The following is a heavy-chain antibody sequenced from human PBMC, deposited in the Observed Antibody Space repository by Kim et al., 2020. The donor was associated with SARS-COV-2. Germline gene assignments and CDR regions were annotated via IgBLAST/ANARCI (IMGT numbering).Heavy chain of an antibody. Sequence: SVKVSCKASGGTFSSYAISWVRQAPGQGLEWMGGIIPIFGTANYAQKFQGRVTITADESTSTAYMELSSLRSEDTAVYYCARDGVGHGPDYYYYGMDVWGQGTTVTVSS. CDR2: IIPIFGTA. V-gene: IGHV1-69*13. D-gene: IGHD3-3*01. CDR3: ARDGVGHGPDYYYYGMDV. CDR1: GGTFSSYA. J-gene: IGHJ6*02.